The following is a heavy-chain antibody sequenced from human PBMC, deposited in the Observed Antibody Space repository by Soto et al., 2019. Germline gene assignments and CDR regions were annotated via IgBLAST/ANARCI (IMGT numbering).Heavy chain of an antibody. D-gene: IGHD3-16*02. Sequence: SQTLSLTCAISGDSVSSNSAAWNWIRQSPSRGLEWLGRTYYRSKWYNDYAVSVKSRITINPDTSKNQFSLQLNSVTPEDTAVYYCAREPMITFGGVIVRQYNWFDPWGQGTLVTVSS. CDR3: AREPMITFGGVIVRQYNWFDP. V-gene: IGHV6-1*01. J-gene: IGHJ5*02. CDR2: TYYRSKWYN. CDR1: GDSVSSNSAA.